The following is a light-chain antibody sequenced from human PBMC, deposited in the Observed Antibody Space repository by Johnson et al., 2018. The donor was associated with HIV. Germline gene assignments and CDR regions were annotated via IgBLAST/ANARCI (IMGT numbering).Light chain of an antibody. CDR3: GTWDSSLNAYV. CDR2: DNN. Sequence: QSVLTQSPSVSAAPGQKVTISCSGSSSNIGNNYVSWYQQLPGTAPKLLIYDNNKRPSGIPDRFSGSKYGTSATLGITGLQTGDEADYYCGTWDSSLNAYVFGAATKVAVL. V-gene: IGLV1-51*01. CDR1: SSNIGNNY. J-gene: IGLJ1*01.